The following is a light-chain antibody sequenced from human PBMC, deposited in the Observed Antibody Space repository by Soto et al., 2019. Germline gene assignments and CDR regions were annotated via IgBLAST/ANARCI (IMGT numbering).Light chain of an antibody. CDR1: QSISSW. CDR2: DAS. CDR3: QQDNSKPAT. J-gene: IGKJ5*01. V-gene: IGKV1-5*03. Sequence: DIQMAQSPSSLSASVGYRVITTCRAGQSISSWLAWYQQKPGRAPELLIYDASTLQNGVPSRFTGSGSGTEFTLTISGLQLEDFATYYCQQDNSKPATFGQGTRLEI.